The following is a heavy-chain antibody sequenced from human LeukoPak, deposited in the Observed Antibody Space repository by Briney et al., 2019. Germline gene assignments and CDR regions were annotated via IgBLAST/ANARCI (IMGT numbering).Heavy chain of an antibody. D-gene: IGHD3-3*01. CDR3: ARGRSGYYWDY. J-gene: IGHJ4*02. Sequence: GGSLRLSCAASGFTFSGYWMYWVRQPPGKGLVWVSHIKSDGSITAYADSVKGRFTISRDNAKNTLYLQMNSLRDEDTAVYYCARGRSGYYWDYWGQGTPATVSS. CDR1: GFTFSGYW. CDR2: IKSDGSIT. V-gene: IGHV3-74*03.